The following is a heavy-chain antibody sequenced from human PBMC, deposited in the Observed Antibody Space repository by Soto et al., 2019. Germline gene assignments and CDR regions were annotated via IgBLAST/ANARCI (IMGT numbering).Heavy chain of an antibody. Sequence: QVQLVQSGAEVKKPGSSVKVSCKASGGTFSSYAISWVRQAPGQGLEWMGGIIPIFGTANYAQKFQGRVTITADKSTRTDYLELSRLRSEEMAVYYCARGAVGATLPDIWGQGTMVTVSS. D-gene: IGHD1-26*01. CDR3: ARGAVGATLPDI. CDR2: IIPIFGTA. J-gene: IGHJ3*02. V-gene: IGHV1-69*06. CDR1: GGTFSSYA.